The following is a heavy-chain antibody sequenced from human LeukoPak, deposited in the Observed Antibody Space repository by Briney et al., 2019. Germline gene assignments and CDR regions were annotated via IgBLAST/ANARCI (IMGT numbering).Heavy chain of an antibody. CDR1: GDSISGLY. J-gene: IGHJ6*03. CDR3: ARGLPSYGDYVDYYFYMDV. V-gene: IGHV4-4*07. D-gene: IGHD4-17*01. Sequence: PSETLSLTCTVSGDSISGLYWSWIRQPAGKGLQWIGRISTSGSTNYNPSLKSRVTMSVDRSTNEFSLTVRSVTAADTALYYCARGLPSYGDYVDYYFYMDVWGKGTTVTVSS. CDR2: ISTSGST.